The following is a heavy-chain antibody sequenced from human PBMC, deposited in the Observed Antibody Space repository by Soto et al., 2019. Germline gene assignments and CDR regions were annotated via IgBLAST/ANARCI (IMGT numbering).Heavy chain of an antibody. D-gene: IGHD2-8*01. CDR3: ARSQGVSATHHFDA. Sequence: QVQLQESGPGLVKPSGTLSLTCGVSGGSISSINWWSWVRQSPRKGLEWIGENYHSGTTNYNPSLGSRVALSVDKSKNHFYLKLTSMTAEDTAVYFCARSQGVSATHHFDAWGQGTLVTVSS. CDR2: NYHSGTT. J-gene: IGHJ5*02. V-gene: IGHV4-4*02. CDR1: GGSISSINW.